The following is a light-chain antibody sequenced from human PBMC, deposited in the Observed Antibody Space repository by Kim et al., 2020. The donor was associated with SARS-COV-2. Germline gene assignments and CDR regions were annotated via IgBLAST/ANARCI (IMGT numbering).Light chain of an antibody. CDR1: QSVSNNY. J-gene: IGKJ1*01. Sequence: EIVLTQSPGTLSLSPGERATLSCRASQSVSNNYLAWYQQKPGQAPRLLIYGASSRATGIPDRFSGRGSGTDFTLTISRLEPEDFAVYYCLQYGSSPPWTFGQGTKVDIK. V-gene: IGKV3-20*01. CDR2: GAS. CDR3: LQYGSSPPWT.